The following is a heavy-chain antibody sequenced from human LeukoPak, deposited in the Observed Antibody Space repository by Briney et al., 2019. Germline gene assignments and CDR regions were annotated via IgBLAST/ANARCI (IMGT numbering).Heavy chain of an antibody. CDR1: GGSFSGYY. CDR2: INHSGST. J-gene: IGHJ4*02. CDR3: ARRSGSRYSGYERFDY. Sequence: SETLSLTCAVYGGSFSGYYWSWIRQPPGKGLEWIGEINHSGSTNYNPSLKSRVTISVDTSKNQFSLKLSSVTAADTAVYYCARRSGSRYSGYERFDYWGQGTLVTVSS. V-gene: IGHV4-34*01. D-gene: IGHD5-12*01.